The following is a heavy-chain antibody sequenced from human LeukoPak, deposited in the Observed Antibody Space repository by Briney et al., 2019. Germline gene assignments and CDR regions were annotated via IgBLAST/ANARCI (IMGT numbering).Heavy chain of an antibody. CDR3: ARHRRIAARPFDY. CDR2: IYYSGST. J-gene: IGHJ4*02. Sequence: SSETLSLTCTVSGGSISSSSYYWGWIRQPPGKGLEWIGSIYYSGSTYYNPSLKSRVTISVDTSKNQFSLKLSSVTAADTAVYYCARHRRIAARPFDYWGQGTLVTVSS. D-gene: IGHD6-6*01. CDR1: GGSISSSSYY. V-gene: IGHV4-39*01.